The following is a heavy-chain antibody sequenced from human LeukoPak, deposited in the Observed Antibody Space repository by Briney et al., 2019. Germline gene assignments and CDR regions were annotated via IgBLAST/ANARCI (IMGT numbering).Heavy chain of an antibody. V-gene: IGHV3-48*02. CDR1: GFTFSSYS. CDR2: ISSSSSTI. Sequence: GGSLRLSCAASGFTFSSYSMNWVRQAPGKGLEWVSYISSSSSTIYYADSVKGRFTISGDNAKNSLYLQMNSLRDEDTAVYYCARDQRGSGSYAPDYWGQGTLVTVSS. D-gene: IGHD1-26*01. CDR3: ARDQRGSGSYAPDY. J-gene: IGHJ4*02.